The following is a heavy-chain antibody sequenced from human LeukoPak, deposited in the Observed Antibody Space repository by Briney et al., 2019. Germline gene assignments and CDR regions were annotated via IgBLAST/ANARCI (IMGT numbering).Heavy chain of an antibody. CDR2: ISSSGSTI. Sequence: GGSLRLSCAASGXTFSSYSMNWVRQAPGKGLEWVSYISSSGSTIYYADSVKGRFTISRDNAKNSLYLQMNSLRAEDTAVYYCAREQTTVTTVWYFDLWGRGTLVTVSS. D-gene: IGHD4-17*01. CDR1: GXTFSSYS. J-gene: IGHJ2*01. V-gene: IGHV3-48*04. CDR3: AREQTTVTTVWYFDL.